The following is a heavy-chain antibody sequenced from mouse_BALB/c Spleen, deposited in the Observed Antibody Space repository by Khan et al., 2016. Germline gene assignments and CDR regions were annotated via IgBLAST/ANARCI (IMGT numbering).Heavy chain of an antibody. J-gene: IGHJ2*01. CDR2: IDPANGNT. V-gene: IGHV14-3*02. CDR1: GFNIKDTY. D-gene: IGHD4-1*01. Sequence: IQLVQSGAELVKPGASVKLSCTASGFNIKDTYMHWVKQRPEQGLEWIGRIDPANGNTKYDPKFQGKATITADTSSNTANLQLSSLTSEDTAVYYCASWDFDYWGQGTTLTVSS. CDR3: ASWDFDY.